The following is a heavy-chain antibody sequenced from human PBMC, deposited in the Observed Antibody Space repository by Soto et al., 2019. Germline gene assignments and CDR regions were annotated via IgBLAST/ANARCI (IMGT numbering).Heavy chain of an antibody. V-gene: IGHV2-5*02. CDR1: GFSLSTSAVG. CDR3: AHSPSEITMVRGVIIPLGMDV. J-gene: IGHJ6*02. Sequence: SGPTLVNPTQTLTLTCTFSGFSLSTSAVGVGWIRQPPGKALEWLTVIYGDDDKRSSPSLRSRLTITKDTSKNQVVLTMTNMDPVDTATYYCAHSPSEITMVRGVIIPLGMDVWGQGTTVTVSS. D-gene: IGHD3-10*01. CDR2: IYGDDDK.